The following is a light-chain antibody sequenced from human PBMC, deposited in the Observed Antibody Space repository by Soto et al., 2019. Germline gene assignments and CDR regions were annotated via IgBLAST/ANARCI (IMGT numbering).Light chain of an antibody. CDR2: AAS. CDR3: QQTYSHPYS. Sequence: NELTQSPSSLSASVGDRVTITCQASHDIRNDLNWYQQKSGKAPKLLVYAASSLQSGVPSRFSGSGSGTDFTLTITTLQPEDFATYYCQQTYSHPYSIGQGTKLEI. CDR1: HDIRND. V-gene: IGKV1-39*01. J-gene: IGKJ2*01.